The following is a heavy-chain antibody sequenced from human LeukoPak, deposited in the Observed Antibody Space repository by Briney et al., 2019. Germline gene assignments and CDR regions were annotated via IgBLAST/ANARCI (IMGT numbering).Heavy chain of an antibody. V-gene: IGHV3-74*01. J-gene: IGHJ4*02. CDR3: ARDGTYYDFWSGLDY. D-gene: IGHD3-3*01. Sequence: GGSLRLSCAASGFTFSSYWMHWVRQAPGKGLVWVSRINTDGSSTSYADSVKGRFTISSDNAKNTLYLQMNSLRAEDTAAYYCARDGTYYDFWSGLDYWGQGTLVTVSS. CDR1: GFTFSSYW. CDR2: INTDGSST.